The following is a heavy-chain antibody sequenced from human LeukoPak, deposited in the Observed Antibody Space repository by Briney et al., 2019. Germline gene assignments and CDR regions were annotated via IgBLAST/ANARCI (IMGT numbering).Heavy chain of an antibody. Sequence: PGGSLRLSCAVSGYTFRSHKMNWVRQAPGKGLEWISYISTSGSIIYYADSVKGRFTISRDNARNSLFLQMGSLKVEDTAVYYCARASYNSDWYFDQWGQGTLVTVSS. CDR3: ARASYNSDWYFDQ. CDR2: ISTSGSII. CDR1: GYTFRSHK. D-gene: IGHD6-19*01. J-gene: IGHJ4*02. V-gene: IGHV3-48*03.